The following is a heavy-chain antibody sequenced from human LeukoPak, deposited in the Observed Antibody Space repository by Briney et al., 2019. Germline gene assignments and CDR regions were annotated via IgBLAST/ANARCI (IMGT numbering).Heavy chain of an antibody. CDR3: AKGQLVGATSYHYYGMDV. D-gene: IGHD1-26*01. J-gene: IGHJ6*02. CDR1: GFTFSSYG. CDR2: IRYDGSNK. V-gene: IGHV3-30*02. Sequence: PGGSLRLSCAASGFTFSSYGMHWVRQAPGKGLEWVAFIRYDGSNKYYADSVKGRFTISRDNSKNTLYLQMNSLRAEDTALYHCAKGQLVGATSYHYYGMDVWGQGTTVTVSS.